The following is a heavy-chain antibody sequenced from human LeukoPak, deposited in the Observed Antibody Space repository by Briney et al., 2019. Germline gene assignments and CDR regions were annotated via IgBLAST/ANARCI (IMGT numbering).Heavy chain of an antibody. CDR2: VNTVSSYI. CDR3: ARLRRNSDTSGYYYYYDY. Sequence: GGSLRLSCAASGFTFSSYSFNWVRQTPGKGLEWVSSVNTVSSYIYYADSVRGRFTISRDNADNSLYLQMNGLRAEDTGVYYCARLRRNSDTSGYYYYYDYWGQGTLVTVSS. CDR1: GFTFSSYS. D-gene: IGHD3-22*01. J-gene: IGHJ4*02. V-gene: IGHV3-21*01.